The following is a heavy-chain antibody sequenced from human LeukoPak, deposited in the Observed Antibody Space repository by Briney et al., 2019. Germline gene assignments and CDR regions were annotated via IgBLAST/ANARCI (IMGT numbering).Heavy chain of an antibody. CDR3: ARDRVLLWFGLDY. D-gene: IGHD3-10*01. J-gene: IGHJ4*02. V-gene: IGHV4-39*07. CDR1: GGSISSSSYY. Sequence: SETLSLTCTVSGGSISSSSYYWGWIRQPPGKGLEWIGSIYYSGSTYYNPSLKSRVTISLDTSKNQFSLKLSSVTAADTAVYYCARDRVLLWFGLDYWGQGTLVTVSS. CDR2: IYYSGST.